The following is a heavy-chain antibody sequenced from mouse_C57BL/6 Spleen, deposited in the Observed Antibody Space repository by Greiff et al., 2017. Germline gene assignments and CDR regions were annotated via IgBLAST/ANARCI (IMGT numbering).Heavy chain of an antibody. CDR2: ISDGGSYT. CDR1: GFTFSSYA. CDR3: ARVARYYYGRSYDYFDY. J-gene: IGHJ2*01. V-gene: IGHV5-4*01. D-gene: IGHD1-1*01. Sequence: EVQVVESGGGLVKPGGSLKLSCAASGFTFSSYAMSWVRQTPEKRLEWVATISDGGSYTYYPDNVKGRFTISRDNAKNNLYLQISHLTSEYTAMYSCARVARYYYGRSYDYFDYWGQGTTLTVSS.